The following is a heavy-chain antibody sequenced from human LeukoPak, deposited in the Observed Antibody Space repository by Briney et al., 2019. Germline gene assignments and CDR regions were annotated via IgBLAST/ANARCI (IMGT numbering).Heavy chain of an antibody. Sequence: SETLSLTCTVSGGSITSSSYYWGWIRQPPGKGLEWIGSVYYSGNTYYNPSLKSRVTISVDTSKNQFSLKLTSVTAAGTAVYYCARGYSSSWYFNWFDPWGQGTLVTVSS. J-gene: IGHJ5*02. D-gene: IGHD6-13*01. CDR3: ARGYSSSWYFNWFDP. CDR2: VYYSGNT. V-gene: IGHV4-39*07. CDR1: GGSITSSSYY.